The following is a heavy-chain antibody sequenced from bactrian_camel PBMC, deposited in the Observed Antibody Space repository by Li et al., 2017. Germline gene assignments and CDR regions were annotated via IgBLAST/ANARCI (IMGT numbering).Heavy chain of an antibody. D-gene: IGHD7*01. Sequence: LVESGGGSVQAGGSLRLSCVASGNAFNSACMGWFRQAPGKGREGVAAMSSVSDSIYYLDSVKGRFTISRDNANNMVYLQMYSLKPEDTATYYCATGRGVWWPCSLKVADFDHWGQGTQVTV. J-gene: IGHJ6*01. CDR2: MSSVSDSI. CDR3: ATGRGVWWPCSLKVADFDH. V-gene: IGHV3S40*01. CDR1: GNAFNSAC.